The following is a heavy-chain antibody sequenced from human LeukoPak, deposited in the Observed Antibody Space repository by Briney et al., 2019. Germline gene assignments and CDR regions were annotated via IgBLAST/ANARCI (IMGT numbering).Heavy chain of an antibody. Sequence: GGSLRLSCAASGFTFSSYEMNWVRQAPGKGLEWVSYISFCCRTIYYADSVKGRFTISRDNAKNSLYVQMNSLRAEDTAVYHCARGGYYDSSGYYYVGYFHHWGQGTLVTVSS. J-gene: IGHJ1*01. CDR2: ISFCCRTI. CDR1: GFTFSSYE. V-gene: IGHV3-48*03. D-gene: IGHD3-22*01. CDR3: ARGGYYDSSGYYYVGYFHH.